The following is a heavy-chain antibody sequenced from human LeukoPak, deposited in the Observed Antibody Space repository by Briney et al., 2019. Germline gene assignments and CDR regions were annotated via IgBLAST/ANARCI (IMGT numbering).Heavy chain of an antibody. J-gene: IGHJ4*02. CDR2: INTNTGNP. CDR1: GYTFTSYA. D-gene: IGHD4-17*01. V-gene: IGHV7-4-1*01. CDR3: AREGYGSHDY. Sequence: GASVKVSCKASGYTFTSYAMNWVRQAPGQGVEWMGWINTNTGNPTYAQGFTGGVVFSLDTSVSTAYLQICSLKAEDTAVYYCAREGYGSHDYWGQGTLVTVSS.